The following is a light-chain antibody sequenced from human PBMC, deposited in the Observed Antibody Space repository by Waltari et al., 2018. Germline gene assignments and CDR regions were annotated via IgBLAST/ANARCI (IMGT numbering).Light chain of an antibody. J-gene: IGLJ7*01. V-gene: IGLV1-47*02. Sequence: QSVLTQPPSVSEAARRSVTISCSGSSSNIGSNSVSWYQQLPETAPKLLIFYNNRRASGVSDRLSGSASGTSASLAISGLQTEDEADYYCATWDNSLGGVLFGGGTRLTVL. CDR1: SSNIGSNS. CDR2: YNN. CDR3: ATWDNSLGGVL.